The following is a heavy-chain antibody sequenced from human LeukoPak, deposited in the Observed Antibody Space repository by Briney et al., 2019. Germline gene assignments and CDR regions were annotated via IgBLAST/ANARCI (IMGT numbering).Heavy chain of an antibody. Sequence: PSETLSLTCTVSGGSISSGGYSWSWIRQHPGKGLEWIGYIYYSGSTYYNPSLKSRVTISVDTSKNQFSLKLSSVTAADTAVYYCARGPYDFWSLWGQGTLVTVSS. J-gene: IGHJ4*02. CDR3: ARGPYDFWSL. CDR1: GGSISSGGYS. V-gene: IGHV4-31*03. D-gene: IGHD3-3*01. CDR2: IYYSGST.